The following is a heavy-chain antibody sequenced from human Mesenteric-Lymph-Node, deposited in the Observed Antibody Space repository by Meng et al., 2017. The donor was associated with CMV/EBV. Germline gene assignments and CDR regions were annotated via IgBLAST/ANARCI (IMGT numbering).Heavy chain of an antibody. V-gene: IGHV3-21*01. CDR3: ARLGYCSSTSCPLDY. D-gene: IGHD2-2*01. J-gene: IGHJ4*02. Sequence: GGSLRLSCGASGFTFSSYNINWVRQAPGKGLEWVSSISGSSSYRYYADSVKGRFTISRDNAKNSLYLQMNSLRAEDTAVYYCARLGYCSSTSCPLDYWGQGTLVTVSS. CDR1: GFTFSSYN. CDR2: ISGSSSYR.